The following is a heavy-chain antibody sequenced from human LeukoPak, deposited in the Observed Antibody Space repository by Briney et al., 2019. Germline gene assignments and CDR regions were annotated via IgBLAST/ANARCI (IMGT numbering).Heavy chain of an antibody. CDR3: ARGTRRAARDY. CDR2: INHSGST. J-gene: IGHJ4*02. CDR1: GGSFSGHY. V-gene: IGHV4-34*01. D-gene: IGHD5-18*01. Sequence: SETLSLTCAVYGGSFSGHYWSWIRQPPGKGLEWIGEINHSGSTNYNPSLKSRVTISVDTSKNQFSLKLSSVTAADTAVYYCARGTRRAARDYWGQGTLVTVSS.